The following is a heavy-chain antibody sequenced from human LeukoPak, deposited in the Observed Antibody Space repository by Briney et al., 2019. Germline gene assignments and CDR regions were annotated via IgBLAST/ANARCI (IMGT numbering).Heavy chain of an antibody. CDR2: IGAYNGNT. Sequence: ASVKVSCKASGYTFTSYAITWVRQAPGQGLEWMGWIGAYNGNTNYAQKLQGRVTMTTDTSTSTAYMELRGLRSDDTAVYYCARAMVRGVIPQYWFDPWGQGTLVTVSS. J-gene: IGHJ5*02. CDR1: GYTFTSYA. D-gene: IGHD3-10*01. CDR3: ARAMVRGVIPQYWFDP. V-gene: IGHV1-18*01.